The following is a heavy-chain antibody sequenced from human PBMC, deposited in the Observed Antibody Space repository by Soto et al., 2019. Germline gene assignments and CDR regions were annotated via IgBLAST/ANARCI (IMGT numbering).Heavy chain of an antibody. D-gene: IGHD3-3*01. V-gene: IGHV4-59*12. CDR3: ASWYGWWSGYPVIYGMDV. J-gene: IGHJ6*01. CDR1: GGSISSYY. Sequence: SETLSLTCTVSGGSISSYYWSWIRQPPGKGLEWIGYIYYSGSTNYSPSLKSRVTISVDTSKNQFSLKLSSVTAADTAVYYCASWYGWWSGYPVIYGMDVWGQGTTVTVS. CDR2: IYYSGST.